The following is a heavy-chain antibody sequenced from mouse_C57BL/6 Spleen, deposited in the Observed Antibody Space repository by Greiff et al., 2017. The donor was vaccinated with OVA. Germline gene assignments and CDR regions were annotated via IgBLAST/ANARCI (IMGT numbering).Heavy chain of an antibody. J-gene: IGHJ2*01. CDR1: GYTFTSYW. Sequence: QVQLQQPGAELVKPGASVKLSCKASGYTFTSYWMHWVKQRPGQGLEWIGMIHPNSGSTNYNEKFKSKATLTVDKSSRTAYMQLSSLTSEDSAVYYCARRELTGSPFHYWGQGTTLTVSS. V-gene: IGHV1-64*01. CDR2: IHPNSGST. D-gene: IGHD4-1*01. CDR3: ARRELTGSPFHY.